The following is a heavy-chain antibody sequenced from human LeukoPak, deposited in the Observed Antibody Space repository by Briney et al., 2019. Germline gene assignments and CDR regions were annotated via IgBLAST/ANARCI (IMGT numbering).Heavy chain of an antibody. CDR1: GFTFSSYW. CDR2: INSDGSST. J-gene: IGHJ4*02. V-gene: IGHV3-74*01. Sequence: PGGSLRLSCATSGFTFSSYWMHWVRQAPGKGLVWVSRINSDGSSTSYADSVKGRFTISRDNAKNMLYLQMNSLRAEDTAVYYCARAPDLTYCGGDCYSGFDYWGQGTLVTVSS. CDR3: ARAPDLTYCGGDCYSGFDY. D-gene: IGHD2-21*02.